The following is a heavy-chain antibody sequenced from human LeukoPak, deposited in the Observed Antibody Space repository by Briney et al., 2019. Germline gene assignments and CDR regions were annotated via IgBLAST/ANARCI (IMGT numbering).Heavy chain of an antibody. D-gene: IGHD5-18*01. J-gene: IGHJ4*02. CDR2: IDPSDSYT. Sequence: GESLRISCKGSGYSFSTYYISWVRQMPGKGLEWMGRIDPSDSYTNYSPSFQGHVTFSTDKSISTAYLQWSSLKASDTAMYYCARVAERGYSFGYNYWGQGTLVTVSS. CDR3: ARVAERGYSFGYNY. CDR1: GYSFSTYY. V-gene: IGHV5-10-1*01.